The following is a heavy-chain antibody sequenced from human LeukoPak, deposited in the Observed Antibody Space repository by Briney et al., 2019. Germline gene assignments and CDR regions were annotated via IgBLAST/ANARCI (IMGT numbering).Heavy chain of an antibody. D-gene: IGHD3-10*01. CDR2: INPSGGST. V-gene: IGHV1-46*01. J-gene: IGHJ6*03. CDR1: GYTFTSYY. CDR3: ARGPRITMVRGGQWYYYVDV. Sequence: ASVKVSCKASGYTFTSYYMHWVRQAPGQGLEWMGIINPSGGSTSYAQKFQGRVTMTRDTSTSTVYMELSSLRSEDTAVYYCARGPRITMVRGGQWYYYVDVWGKGTTVTISS.